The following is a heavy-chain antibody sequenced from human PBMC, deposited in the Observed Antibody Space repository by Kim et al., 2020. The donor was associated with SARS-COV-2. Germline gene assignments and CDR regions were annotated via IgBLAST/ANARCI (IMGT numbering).Heavy chain of an antibody. CDR2: IYYSGST. V-gene: IGHV4-59*01. CDR3: ARDRIVGATYYYGMDV. Sequence: SDTLSLTCTVSGGSISSYYWSWIRQPPGKGLEWIGYIYYSGSTNYNPSLKSRVTISVDTSKNQLSLKLSSVTAADTAVYYCARDRIVGATYYYGMDVWGQGTTVTVSS. J-gene: IGHJ6*02. CDR1: GGSISSYY. D-gene: IGHD1-26*01.